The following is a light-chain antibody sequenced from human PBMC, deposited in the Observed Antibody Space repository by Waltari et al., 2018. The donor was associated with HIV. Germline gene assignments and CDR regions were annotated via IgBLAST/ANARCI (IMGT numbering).Light chain of an antibody. CDR2: GVS. CDR1: SSDIRAYTS. J-gene: IGLJ1*01. Sequence: QSALTQPASVSGSPGPSITIFCIGTSSDIRAYTSIALYKQHPGQPPKLLVYGVSNRPSDVAARFFGSKSGTTASLTISGPQDDDESDYYCSSYTTTATLVFGTGTKVTVL. CDR3: SSYTTTATLV. V-gene: IGLV2-14*03.